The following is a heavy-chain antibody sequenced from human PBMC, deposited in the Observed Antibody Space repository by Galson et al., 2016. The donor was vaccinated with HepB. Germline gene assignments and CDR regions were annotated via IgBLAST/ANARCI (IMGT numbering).Heavy chain of an antibody. J-gene: IGHJ4*02. CDR2: INYDGSGK. CDR3: AKEALTGGWFNY. V-gene: IGHV3-7*03. D-gene: IGHD6-19*01. Sequence: SLRLSCAASGFTFTAYWMTWVRQAPGKGLEWVANINYDGSGKYYVDSAKGRFTISRDNAQNSVFLQMNSLRAEDTAVYYCAKEALTGGWFNYWGQGTLLTVSP. CDR1: GFTFTAYW.